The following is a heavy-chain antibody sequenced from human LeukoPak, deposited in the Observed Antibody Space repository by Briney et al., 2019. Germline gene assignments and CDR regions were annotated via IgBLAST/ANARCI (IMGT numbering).Heavy chain of an antibody. J-gene: IGHJ4*02. CDR1: GFTFSSYG. V-gene: IGHV3-30*18. CDR2: ISYDGSNK. Sequence: GGSLRLSCAASGFTFSSYGMHWVRQAPGKGLEWVAVISYDGSNKYYADSVKGRFTISRDNSKNTLYLQMNSLRAEDTAVYYCAKDRRPSNWYYFDYWGQGTLVTVSS. CDR3: AKDRRPSNWYYFDY. D-gene: IGHD5-24*01.